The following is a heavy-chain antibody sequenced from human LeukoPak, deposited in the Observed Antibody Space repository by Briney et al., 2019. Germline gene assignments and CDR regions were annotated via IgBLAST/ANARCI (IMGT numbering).Heavy chain of an antibody. CDR1: GFTFDDYA. V-gene: IGHV3-43D*03. CDR3: AKDSLWFGELTTTYYFDY. J-gene: IGHJ4*02. D-gene: IGHD3-10*01. Sequence: GGSLRLSCAASGFTFDDYAMHWVRQAPGKGLEWVSLISWDGGSTYYADSVKGRFTISRDNSKNSLYLQMNSLRAEDTAVYYCAKDSLWFGELTTTYYFDYWGQGTLVTVSS. CDR2: ISWDGGST.